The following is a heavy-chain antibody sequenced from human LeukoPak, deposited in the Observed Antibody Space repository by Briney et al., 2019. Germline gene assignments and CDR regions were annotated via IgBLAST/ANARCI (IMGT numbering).Heavy chain of an antibody. CDR3: ARGGGPNLNYGEFGY. CDR2: INPKSGVT. D-gene: IGHD1-7*01. J-gene: IGHJ4*02. CDR1: GYTFIDYY. V-gene: IGHV1-2*02. Sequence: ASVKVSCKTSGYTFIDYYLHWVRQAPGQGLEWMGWINPKSGVTNYPQRFQGRVTMTRDSSISTAYMELNSLKSDDTAMYYCARGGGPNLNYGEFGYWGQGTVVTVSP.